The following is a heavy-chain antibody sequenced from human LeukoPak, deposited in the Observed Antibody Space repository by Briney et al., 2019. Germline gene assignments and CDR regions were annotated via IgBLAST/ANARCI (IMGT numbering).Heavy chain of an antibody. V-gene: IGHV3-48*04. CDR1: GFTFSAYA. Sequence: GGSLRLSCVASGFTFSAYAMAWVRQAPGKGLECVSHITTGGSSTFHADSVKGRFTISRDNANNTLYLQMNSLRAEDAATYYCARSHMYGDYGEDIWGHGTVVAVSS. CDR2: ITTGGSST. J-gene: IGHJ3*02. CDR3: ARSHMYGDYGEDI. D-gene: IGHD4-17*01.